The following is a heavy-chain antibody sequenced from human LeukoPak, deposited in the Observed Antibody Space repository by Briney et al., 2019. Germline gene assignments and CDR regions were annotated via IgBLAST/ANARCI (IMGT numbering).Heavy chain of an antibody. CDR2: ISGSGSTI. V-gene: IGHV3-11*04. D-gene: IGHD6-13*01. Sequence: GGSLRLSCAASGFTFSDYYMSWIRQAPGKGLEWVSYISGSGSTIYYADSVKGRFTISRDNAKNSLYLQMNSLRAEDTAVYYCARSYSSSWQTRGYFDYWGQGTLVTVSS. CDR1: GFTFSDYY. J-gene: IGHJ4*02. CDR3: ARSYSSSWQTRGYFDY.